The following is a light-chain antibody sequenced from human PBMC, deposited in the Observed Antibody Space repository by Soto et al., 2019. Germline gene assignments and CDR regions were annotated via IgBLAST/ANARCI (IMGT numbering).Light chain of an antibody. Sequence: QSVLTQPPSAAGTPGQRVTIPCSGSSSNIGTNYVYWYQQLPGTAPKLLIYRNDQRPSGVPDRFSGSKSGTSASLAISGLRSEDDADYYCATWSDSLSGRVFGGGTKVTVL. CDR1: SSNIGTNY. V-gene: IGLV1-47*01. CDR3: ATWSDSLSGRV. CDR2: RND. J-gene: IGLJ3*02.